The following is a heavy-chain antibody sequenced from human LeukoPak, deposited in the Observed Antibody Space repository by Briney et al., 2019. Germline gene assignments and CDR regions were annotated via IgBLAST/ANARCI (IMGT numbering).Heavy chain of an antibody. CDR3: ARAQAGTGSYYYYMDV. CDR1: GGSISSYY. CDR2: IYYSGST. D-gene: IGHD6-13*01. J-gene: IGHJ6*03. Sequence: PSETLSLTCTGSGGSISSYYWSWIRPPPGKEMEWIGYIYYSGSTNYDPSLKSRVTMSVDTSKNQFSLKLTSVTAADTAVYYCARAQAGTGSYYYYMDVWGKGTTVTVSS. V-gene: IGHV4-59*08.